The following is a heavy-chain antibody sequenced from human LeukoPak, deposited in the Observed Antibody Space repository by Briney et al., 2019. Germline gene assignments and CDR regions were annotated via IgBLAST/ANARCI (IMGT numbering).Heavy chain of an antibody. CDR2: IYHSGST. CDR1: GGSISSGGYS. V-gene: IGHV4-30-2*01. Sequence: PSETLSLTCAVSGGSISSGGYSWSWIRQPPGEGLEWIGYIYHSGSTYYNPSLKSRVTISVDRSKNQFSLKLSSVTAADTAVYYCARSRGIYSGYDLAYWGQGTLVTVSS. J-gene: IGHJ4*02. D-gene: IGHD5-12*01. CDR3: ARSRGIYSGYDLAY.